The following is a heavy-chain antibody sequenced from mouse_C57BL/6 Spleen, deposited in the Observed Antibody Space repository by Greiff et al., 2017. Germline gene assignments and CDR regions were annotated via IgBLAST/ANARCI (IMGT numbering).Heavy chain of an antibody. V-gene: IGHV6-6*01. CDR3: TRFLPYAMDY. CDR2: IRNKANNHAT. J-gene: IGHJ4*01. CDR1: GFTFSDAW. Sequence: EVQVVESGGGLVQPGGSMKLSCAASGFTFSDAWMDWVRQSPEKGLEWVAEIRNKANNHATYYAESVKGRFTISRDDSKSSVYLQMNSLRAEDTGIYYCTRFLPYAMDYWGQGTSVTVSS.